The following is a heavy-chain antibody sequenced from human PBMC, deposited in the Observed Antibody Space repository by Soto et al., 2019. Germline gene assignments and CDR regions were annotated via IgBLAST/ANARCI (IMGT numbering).Heavy chain of an antibody. CDR3: ARDQAIAVAGKDDAFDI. CDR2: INPSGGST. CDR1: GYTFTSYY. J-gene: IGHJ3*02. V-gene: IGHV1-46*03. Sequence: ASVKVSCKASGYTFTSYYMHWVRQAPGQGLEWMGIINPSGGSTSYAQKFQGRVTMTRDTSTSTVYMELSSLRSEDTAVYYCARDQAIAVAGKDDAFDIWGQGTMVTVSS. D-gene: IGHD6-19*01.